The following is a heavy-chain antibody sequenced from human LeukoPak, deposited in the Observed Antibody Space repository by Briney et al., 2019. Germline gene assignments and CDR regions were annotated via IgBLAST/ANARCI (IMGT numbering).Heavy chain of an antibody. V-gene: IGHV1-18*01. D-gene: IGHD3-22*01. Sequence: ASVNVSCKASGSTFTSYGISWVRQAPGHGLEWMGWISAYNGNTNYAQKLQGRVTMTTDTSTSTAYMELRSLRSDDTAVYYCARVYYYDSSGYPGPLDYWGQGTLVTVSS. CDR2: ISAYNGNT. CDR1: GSTFTSYG. J-gene: IGHJ4*02. CDR3: ARVYYYDSSGYPGPLDY.